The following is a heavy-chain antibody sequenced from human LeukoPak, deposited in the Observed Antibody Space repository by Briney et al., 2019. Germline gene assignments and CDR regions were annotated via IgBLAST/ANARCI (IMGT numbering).Heavy chain of an antibody. J-gene: IGHJ4*02. Sequence: GSLRLSCAASGFTFSSYWMSWVRQAPGKGLEWVANIKQDGSEKYYVDSVKGRFTISRDNAKNSLYLQMNSLRAEDTAVYYCARVSIVVVVAATPPLFDYWGQGTLVTVSS. D-gene: IGHD2-15*01. CDR2: IKQDGSEK. CDR1: GFTFSSYW. CDR3: ARVSIVVVVAATPPLFDY. V-gene: IGHV3-7*04.